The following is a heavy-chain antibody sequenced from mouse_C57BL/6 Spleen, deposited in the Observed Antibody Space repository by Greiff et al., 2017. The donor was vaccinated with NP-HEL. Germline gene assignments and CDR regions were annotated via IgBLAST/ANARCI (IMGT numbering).Heavy chain of an antibody. CDR3: ARAYYSNFFAY. D-gene: IGHD2-5*01. CDR2: ISSGSSTI. V-gene: IGHV5-17*01. Sequence: EVQGVESGGGLVKPGGSLKLSCAASGFTFSDYGMHWVRQAPEKGLEWVAYISSGSSTIYYADTVKGRFTISRDNAKHTLFLQMTSLRSEDTAMYYCARAYYSNFFAYWGQGTLVTVSA. J-gene: IGHJ3*01. CDR1: GFTFSDYG.